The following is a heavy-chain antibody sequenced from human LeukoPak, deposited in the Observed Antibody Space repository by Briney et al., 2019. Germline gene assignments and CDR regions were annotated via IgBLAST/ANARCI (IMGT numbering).Heavy chain of an antibody. CDR1: GGSISNSSYY. CDR2: IYYSGNT. D-gene: IGHD4-11*01. CDR3: ARHRFNYVLAPFDY. J-gene: IGHJ4*02. V-gene: IGHV4-39*01. Sequence: SETLSLTCTVSGGSISNSSYYWGWIRQPPGKGLEWIGSIYYSGNTFYNPSPKSRVTIFVDTSKNQFSLKLSSVTAADTAVYYCARHRFNYVLAPFDYWGQGSLVTVSS.